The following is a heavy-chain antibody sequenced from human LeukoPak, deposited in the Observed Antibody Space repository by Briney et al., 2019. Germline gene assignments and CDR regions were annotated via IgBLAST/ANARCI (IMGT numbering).Heavy chain of an antibody. D-gene: IGHD3-3*01. CDR2: IYYSGST. Sequence: PSETLSLXCTVSGGSNSSYYWSWIRQPPGKGLESIGYIYYSGSTNYNPSLKSRVTISVDTSKNQFSLKLSSVTAADTAAYYCARGGYFWSGYYIGWGQGTLVTVSS. CDR3: ARGGYFWSGYYIG. CDR1: GGSNSSYY. J-gene: IGHJ4*02. V-gene: IGHV4-59*01.